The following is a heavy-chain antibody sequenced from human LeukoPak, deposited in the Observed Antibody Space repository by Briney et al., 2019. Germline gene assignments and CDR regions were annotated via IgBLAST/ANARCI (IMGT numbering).Heavy chain of an antibody. J-gene: IGHJ4*02. CDR2: ISYDGSNK. V-gene: IGHV3-30*18. CDR3: AKDHPDYDSSGYYGNFDY. Sequence: GSLRLSCAASGFTFSSYGMHWVRQAPGKGLEWVAVISYDGSNKYYADSVKGRFTISRDNSKNTLYLQMNSLRAEDTAVYYCAKDHPDYDSSGYYGNFDYWGQGTLVTVSS. CDR1: GFTFSSYG. D-gene: IGHD3-22*01.